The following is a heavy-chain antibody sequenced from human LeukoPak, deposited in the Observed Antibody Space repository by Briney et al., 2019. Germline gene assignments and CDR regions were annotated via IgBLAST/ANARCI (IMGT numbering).Heavy chain of an antibody. D-gene: IGHD1-1*01. CDR1: GGSFSGYY. V-gene: IGHV4-34*01. J-gene: IGHJ6*02. CDR2: INHSGST. CDR3: ARDSDSGYYYYGMDV. Sequence: PSETLSLTCAVYGGSFSGYYWSWIRQPPGKGLEWIGEINHSGSTNYNPSLKSRVTISVDTSKNQFSLKLSSVTAADTAVYYCARDSDSGYYYYGMDVWGQGTTVTVSS.